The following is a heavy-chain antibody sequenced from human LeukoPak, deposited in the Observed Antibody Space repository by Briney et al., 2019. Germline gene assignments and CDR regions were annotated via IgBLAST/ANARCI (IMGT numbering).Heavy chain of an antibody. V-gene: IGHV4-59*08. Sequence: SETLSLTCTVSGGSISSYYWTWIRQPPGKGLEWIGYIYYSGSTNYNPSLKSRVTISVDTSRNQFSLKLSSVTAADTAMYYCARRGIAAAGGDFDYWGQGTLVTVSS. J-gene: IGHJ4*02. CDR2: IYYSGST. CDR1: GGSISSYY. CDR3: ARRGIAAAGGDFDY. D-gene: IGHD6-13*01.